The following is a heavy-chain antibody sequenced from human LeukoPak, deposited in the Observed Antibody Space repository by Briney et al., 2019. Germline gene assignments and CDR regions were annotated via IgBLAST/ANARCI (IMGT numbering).Heavy chain of an antibody. V-gene: IGHV1-2*02. CDR1: GYTFTDYY. CDR2: ISPDSGVT. D-gene: IGHD4-23*01. Sequence: ASVKVSCKASGYTFTDYYIHWVRQAPGQGLECMGWISPDSGVTNYAQKFQGRVTMTRDTSISTAYMELSRLTSDDTAVYYRARVGKGYSQYYFDYWGQGTLVTVSS. J-gene: IGHJ4*02. CDR3: ARVGKGYSQYYFDY.